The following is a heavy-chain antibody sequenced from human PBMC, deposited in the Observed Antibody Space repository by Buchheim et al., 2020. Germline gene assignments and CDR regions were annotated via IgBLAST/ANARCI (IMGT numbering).Heavy chain of an antibody. V-gene: IGHV3-7*01. J-gene: IGHJ4*02. CDR2: INPDGNEK. Sequence: EVQLVESGGDLVQPGGSLRLSCAASGLTFSSCWMNWVRQTPGKGLEWVANINPDGNEKSYVDSVKGRFTISRDKLQNTLYLQMNSLKSEDSAVYYCARGQGCGSYGNYFDYWGQGTL. CDR3: ARGQGCGSYGNYFDY. CDR1: GLTFSSCW. D-gene: IGHD6-19*01.